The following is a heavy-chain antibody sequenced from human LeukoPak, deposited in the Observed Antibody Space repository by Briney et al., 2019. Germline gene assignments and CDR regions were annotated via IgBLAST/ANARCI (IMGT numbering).Heavy chain of an antibody. CDR1: AFTFSSYG. CDR2: ISFDGKNE. Sequence: HPGGSLSLSCEASAFTFSSYGMHWVRQAPGKGLEWVSLISFDGKNEYHGESVKGRFTISRDNSRNTLYLQMNSLRDDDTALYYCARDLGLPVANNYYYYGMDLWGQGTTVTVFS. J-gene: IGHJ6*02. V-gene: IGHV3-30*03. D-gene: IGHD5-12*01. CDR3: ARDLGLPVANNYYYYGMDL.